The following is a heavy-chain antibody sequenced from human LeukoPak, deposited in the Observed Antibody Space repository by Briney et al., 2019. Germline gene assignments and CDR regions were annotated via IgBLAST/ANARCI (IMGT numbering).Heavy chain of an antibody. Sequence: GGSLRLSCAASGFTFSNSAMSWVRQAPVKGLEWVSAISGNGVSTYYADSVKGRFSISRDNSKNTLYLQMNSLRAEDTAVYYCAKDESSSLSFHYGMDVWGQGTTVTVSS. J-gene: IGHJ6*02. CDR1: GFTFSNSA. D-gene: IGHD6-6*01. CDR2: ISGNGVST. V-gene: IGHV3-23*01. CDR3: AKDESSSLSFHYGMDV.